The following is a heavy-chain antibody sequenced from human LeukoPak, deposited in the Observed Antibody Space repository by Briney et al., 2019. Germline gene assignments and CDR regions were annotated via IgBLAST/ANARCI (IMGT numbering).Heavy chain of an antibody. D-gene: IGHD2-21*02. V-gene: IGHV4-34*01. Sequence: SETLSLTCAVYGGSFSPYYWSWIRQPPGKGMEWIGENNHSGSTNSNPSLKSRVTISVDTSKNQVSLRLSSVTAADTAVYYCARGGFYCGGDCYVDYWGQGTLVTVSS. CDR1: GGSFSPYY. J-gene: IGHJ4*02. CDR2: NNHSGST. CDR3: ARGGFYCGGDCYVDY.